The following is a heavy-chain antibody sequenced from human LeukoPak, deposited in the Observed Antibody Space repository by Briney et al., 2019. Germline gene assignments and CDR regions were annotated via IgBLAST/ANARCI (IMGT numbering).Heavy chain of an antibody. V-gene: IGHV3-21*01. CDR3: ARVVLEWGSDY. Sequence: PGGSLRLSCAASGFTFSSYSMNWVRQAPGKGLEWVSSISSSSSYIYHADSVKGRFTISRDNAKNSLYLQMNSLRAEDTAVYYCARVVLEWGSDYWGQGTLVTVSS. D-gene: IGHD2-15*01. CDR1: GFTFSSYS. CDR2: ISSSSSYI. J-gene: IGHJ4*02.